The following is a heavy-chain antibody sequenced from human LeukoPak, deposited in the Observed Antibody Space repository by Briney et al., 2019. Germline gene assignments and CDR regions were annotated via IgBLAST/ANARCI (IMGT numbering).Heavy chain of an antibody. CDR3: AKCPMIVVVTETFDY. J-gene: IGHJ4*02. CDR1: GFTFSSYA. Sequence: PGGSLRVSCAAPGFTFSSYAMSWVRQAPGKGLEWVSAISGSGGSTYYADSVKGRFTISRDNSKNTLYLQMNSLRAEATAVYYCAKCPMIVVVTETFDYWGQGTLVTVSS. V-gene: IGHV3-23*01. CDR2: ISGSGGST. D-gene: IGHD3-22*01.